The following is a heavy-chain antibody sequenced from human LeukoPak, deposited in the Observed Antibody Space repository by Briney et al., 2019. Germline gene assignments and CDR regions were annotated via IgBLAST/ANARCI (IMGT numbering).Heavy chain of an antibody. CDR1: GYTFTSYG. J-gene: IGHJ4*02. V-gene: IGHV1-18*01. D-gene: IGHD3-16*02. CDR2: ISAYNGNT. CDR3: ARDTPHLHYDYVWGSYRYTPDY. Sequence: ASVKVSCKASGYTFTSYGISWVRQAPGQGVEWMGWISAYNGNTNYAQKLQGRVTMTTDTSTSPAYMELRSLRSHDTAVYYCARDTPHLHYDYVWGSYRYTPDYWGQGTLVTVSS.